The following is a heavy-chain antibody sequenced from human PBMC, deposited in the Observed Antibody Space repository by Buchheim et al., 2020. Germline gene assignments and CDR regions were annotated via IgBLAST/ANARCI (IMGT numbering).Heavy chain of an antibody. J-gene: IGHJ6*02. V-gene: IGHV3-30*03. Sequence: QVQLVESGGGVVQPGRSLRLSCAASGFTFSSYGMHWVRQAPGKGLEWVAVISYDGSNKYYADSVKGRFTISRDNSKNTLYLQMNSLRAEDTAVYYCATQPIYCSSASYYGYYYYGMDVWGQGTT. D-gene: IGHD2-2*01. CDR1: GFTFSSYG. CDR3: ATQPIYCSSASYYGYYYYGMDV. CDR2: ISYDGSNK.